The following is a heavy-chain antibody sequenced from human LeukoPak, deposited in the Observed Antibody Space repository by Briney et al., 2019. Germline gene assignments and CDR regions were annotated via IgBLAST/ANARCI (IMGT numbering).Heavy chain of an antibody. CDR3: ARGSDFDWLLSSFDY. D-gene: IGHD3-9*01. CDR1: GFTFSSYA. V-gene: IGHV3-30-3*01. Sequence: GGSLRLSCAASGFTFSSYAMHWVRLAPGKGLEWVAVISYDGSNKYYADSVKGRFTISRDNSKNTLYLQMNSLRAEDTAVYYCARGSDFDWLLSSFDYWGQGTLVTVSS. J-gene: IGHJ4*02. CDR2: ISYDGSNK.